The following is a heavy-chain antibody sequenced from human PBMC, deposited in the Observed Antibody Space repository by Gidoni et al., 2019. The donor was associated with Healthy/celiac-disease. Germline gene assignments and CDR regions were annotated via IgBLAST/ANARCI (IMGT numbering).Heavy chain of an antibody. D-gene: IGHD5-18*01. J-gene: IGHJ4*02. V-gene: IGHV3-9*01. CDR3: AKDKWGGYSYDYVFDY. Sequence: EVQLVESGGGLVQPGRSLRLSCAASGFTFDDYAMHWVRQAPGKGREWVSGISWNSGSIGYADSVKGRFTISRDNAKNSLYLQMNSLRAEDTALYYCAKDKWGGYSYDYVFDYWGQGTLVTVSS. CDR2: ISWNSGSI. CDR1: GFTFDDYA.